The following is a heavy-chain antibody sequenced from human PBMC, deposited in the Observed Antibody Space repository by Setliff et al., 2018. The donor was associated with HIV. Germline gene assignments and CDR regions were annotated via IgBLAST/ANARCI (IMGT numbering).Heavy chain of an antibody. J-gene: IGHJ6*02. CDR2: IRYDATDK. D-gene: IGHD6-13*01. CDR1: GFTLSRYG. Sequence: PGGSLRLSCAASGFTLSRYGMHWVRQAPGKGLEWVAFIRYDATDKYYAESVRGRFTISRDYSRNTLYLQMNSLRAEDSAVYYCAKDPNSSWHVGFYNYGMDVWGQGTTVTVSS. CDR3: AKDPNSSWHVGFYNYGMDV. V-gene: IGHV3-30*02.